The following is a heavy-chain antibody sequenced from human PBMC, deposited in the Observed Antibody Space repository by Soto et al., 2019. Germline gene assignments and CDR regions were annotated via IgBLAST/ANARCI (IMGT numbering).Heavy chain of an antibody. CDR3: ARTKCSGGSCYSWSLDY. CDR1: GGSITTGGYY. J-gene: IGHJ4*02. V-gene: IGHV4-31*03. CDR2: RYYSEST. Sequence: PSETLSLTCTVSGGSITTGGYYWSWIRQLPGKGLEWIGHRYYSESTYYNPSLKSRVSISLDTSKNQFSLKLSFVTAADTAVYYCARTKCSGGSCYSWSLDYWGQGTPVTSPQ. D-gene: IGHD2-15*01.